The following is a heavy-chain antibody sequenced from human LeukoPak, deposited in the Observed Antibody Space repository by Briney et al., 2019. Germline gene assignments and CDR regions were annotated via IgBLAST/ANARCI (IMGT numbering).Heavy chain of an antibody. CDR2: ISSSSSYI. V-gene: IGHV3-21*01. Sequence: GGSLRLSCAASGFTFSSYSMNWVRQTPGKGLEWVSSISSSSSYIYYADSVKGRFTISRDNAKNSLYLQMNSLRAEDTAVYYCARPYYYDSSGYYIDYWGQGTLVTVSS. CDR1: GFTFSSYS. CDR3: ARPYYYDSSGYYIDY. D-gene: IGHD3-22*01. J-gene: IGHJ4*02.